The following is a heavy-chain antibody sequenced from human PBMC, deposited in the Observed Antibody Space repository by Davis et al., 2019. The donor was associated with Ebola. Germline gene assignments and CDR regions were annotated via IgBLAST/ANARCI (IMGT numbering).Heavy chain of an antibody. CDR2: INAGNGNT. D-gene: IGHD1-26*01. CDR1: GYTFTSYA. CDR3: SVGGQDGGFDY. J-gene: IGHJ4*02. Sequence: ASVKVSCKASGYTFTSYAMHWVRQAPGQRLEWMGWINAGNGNTKYSQKFQGRLTLTEDTSTDTAYMELSTLRSEDTAVYYCSVGGQDGGFDYWGQGTLVPVSS. V-gene: IGHV1-3*01.